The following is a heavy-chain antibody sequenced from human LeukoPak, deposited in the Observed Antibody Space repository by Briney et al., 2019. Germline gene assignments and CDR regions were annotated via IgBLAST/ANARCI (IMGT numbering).Heavy chain of an antibody. Sequence: SETLSLTCAVYGGSFSGYYWSWIRQPPGKGLERIGEINHSGSTNYNPSLKSRVTISVDTSKNQFSLKLSSVTAADTAVYYCARPMAGDFDYWGQGTLVTVSS. J-gene: IGHJ4*02. D-gene: IGHD3-10*02. CDR2: INHSGST. V-gene: IGHV4-34*01. CDR3: ARPMAGDFDY. CDR1: GGSFSGYY.